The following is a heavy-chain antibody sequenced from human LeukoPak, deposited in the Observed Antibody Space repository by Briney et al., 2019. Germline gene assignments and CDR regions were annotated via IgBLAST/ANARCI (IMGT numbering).Heavy chain of an antibody. J-gene: IGHJ4*02. V-gene: IGHV3-23*01. CDR1: GFTFSSYA. Sequence: PRGSLRLSCAASGFTFSSYAMSWVRQAPGKGLEWVSGISGSGGSTYYADSVKGRFTISRDNTKNTLYLQMNSLRAEDTAVYYCAKSSYYDTSGYYREYYFDYWGQGTLVTVSS. D-gene: IGHD3-22*01. CDR2: ISGSGGST. CDR3: AKSSYYDTSGYYREYYFDY.